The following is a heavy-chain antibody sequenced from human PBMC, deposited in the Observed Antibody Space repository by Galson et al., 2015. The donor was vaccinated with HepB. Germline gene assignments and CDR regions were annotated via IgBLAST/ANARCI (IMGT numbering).Heavy chain of an antibody. V-gene: IGHV3-21*01. D-gene: IGHD6-6*01. CDR1: GFTFSSYS. CDR3: ARGAMEYSSSGVMYYFDY. J-gene: IGHJ4*02. Sequence: SLRLSCAASGFTFSSYSMNWVRQAPGKGLEWVSSISSSSSYIYYADSVKGRFTISRDNAKNSLYLQMNSLRAEDTAVYYCARGAMEYSSSGVMYYFDYWGQGTLVTVSS. CDR2: ISSSSSYI.